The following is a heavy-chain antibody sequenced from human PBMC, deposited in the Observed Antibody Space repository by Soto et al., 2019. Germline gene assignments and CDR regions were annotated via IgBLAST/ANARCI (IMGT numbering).Heavy chain of an antibody. CDR1: GFSLSTSGLG. CDR3: AQAYKNIWIHDGFDI. Sequence: QITLKESGPTLVKPTQTLTLTCTFSGFSLSTSGLGLGWIRQPPGKALEWLGIIYWYDDKPYSPSLRSRFTINKDTSKNQVFLTMTNMDPVDTATYYGAQAYKNIWIHDGFDIWGQGTMVTVSS. V-gene: IGHV2-5*01. CDR2: IYWYDDK. J-gene: IGHJ3*02. D-gene: IGHD1-1*01.